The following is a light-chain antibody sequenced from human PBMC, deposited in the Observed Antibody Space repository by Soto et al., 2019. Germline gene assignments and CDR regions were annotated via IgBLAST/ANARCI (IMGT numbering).Light chain of an antibody. J-gene: IGKJ1*01. CDR1: QYIRHD. CDR2: TAS. Sequence: IQMTQSPSSLSASVGSRVTISCRASQYIRHDLGWYQQKPGKAHKLLIYTASTLESGVPSRFSGSGSGTDLSLTITSLQPEDFETYYCLQDYTYPWTFGQGTKVDIK. V-gene: IGKV1-6*01. CDR3: LQDYTYPWT.